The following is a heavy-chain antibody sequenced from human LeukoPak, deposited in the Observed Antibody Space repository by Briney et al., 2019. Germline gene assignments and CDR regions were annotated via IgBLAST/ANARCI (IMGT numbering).Heavy chain of an antibody. V-gene: IGHV4-31*03. CDR1: GDSISSGVSY. J-gene: IGHJ4*02. D-gene: IGHD3-9*01. Sequence: PSETLSLTCTVSGDSISSGVSYWSWIRQHPGRGLEWIGNIYYSGSTHYNPSLKSRLTISVDTSKNPFSLKLSSVTAADTAVYYCARAPHYVISAFDYWGQRTLVTVSS. CDR2: IYYSGST. CDR3: ARAPHYVISAFDY.